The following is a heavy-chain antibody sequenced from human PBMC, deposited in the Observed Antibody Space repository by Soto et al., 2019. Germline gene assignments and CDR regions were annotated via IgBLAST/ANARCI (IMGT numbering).Heavy chain of an antibody. CDR3: ARDCSGGSCYSEVDYYYGMDV. Sequence: TSETLSLTCTVSGGSVSSGSYYWSWIRQPPGKGLEWIGYIYYSGSTNYNPSLKSRVTISVDTSKNQFSLKLSSVTAADTAVYYCARDCSGGSCYSEVDYYYGMDVWGQGTTVTVSS. D-gene: IGHD2-15*01. CDR2: IYYSGST. V-gene: IGHV4-61*01. CDR1: GGSVSSGSYY. J-gene: IGHJ6*02.